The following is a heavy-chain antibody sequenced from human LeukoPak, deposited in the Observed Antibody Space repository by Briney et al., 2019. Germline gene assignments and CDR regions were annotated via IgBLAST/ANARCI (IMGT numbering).Heavy chain of an antibody. D-gene: IGHD3-10*01. CDR2: IYNSGST. CDR3: ARDRESGS. V-gene: IGHV4-59*01. CDR1: GGSISSYY. Sequence: SETLSLTCTVSGGSISSYYWSWIRQPAGKGLEWIGYIYNSGSTDYNPSLKRRVTISADTSKNQFSLKLTSVTAADTAVYYCARDRESGSWGQGILVTVSS. J-gene: IGHJ5*02.